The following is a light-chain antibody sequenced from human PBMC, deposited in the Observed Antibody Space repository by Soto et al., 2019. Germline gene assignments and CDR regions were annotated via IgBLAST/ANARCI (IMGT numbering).Light chain of an antibody. CDR1: QTVIHNH. Sequence: EIVMTQSPATLSVSPGERATLSCRASQTVIHNHLAWHQQKPGQTPRLLVYGASSRATGIPDRFSGSGSGTDFTLTISRLEPEDFAVYYCQQHGTSPITFGQGTRLEIK. CDR3: QQHGTSPIT. CDR2: GAS. V-gene: IGKV3-20*01. J-gene: IGKJ5*01.